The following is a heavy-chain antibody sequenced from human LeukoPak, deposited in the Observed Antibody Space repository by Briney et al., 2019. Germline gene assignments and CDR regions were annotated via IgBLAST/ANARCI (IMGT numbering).Heavy chain of an antibody. CDR1: GYSFTSYW. Sequence: GESLRISCKGSGYSFTSYWISWVRHVPGKGLEWMGSIDPSDSYTKYNPSFQGHVSLSADKSINTAHLQWSSLKASDTAIYYCARRPATDYLFDNWGQGTLVTVSS. D-gene: IGHD4-11*01. J-gene: IGHJ4*02. CDR3: ARRPATDYLFDN. V-gene: IGHV5-10-1*01. CDR2: IDPSDSYT.